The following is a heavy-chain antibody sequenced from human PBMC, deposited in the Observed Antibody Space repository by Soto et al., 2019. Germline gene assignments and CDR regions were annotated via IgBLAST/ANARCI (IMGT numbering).Heavy chain of an antibody. CDR1: GYTFTSYA. D-gene: IGHD1-26*01. CDR3: ANGGGSYYPFDY. CDR2: INAGNGNT. J-gene: IGHJ4*02. V-gene: IGHV1-3*01. Sequence: ASVKVSCKASGYTFTSYAMHWVRQAPGQRLEWMGWINAGNGNTKYPQKFQGRVTITRDTSAGTAYMELSSLRSEDTAVYYCANGGGSYYPFDYWGQGTFVTVSS.